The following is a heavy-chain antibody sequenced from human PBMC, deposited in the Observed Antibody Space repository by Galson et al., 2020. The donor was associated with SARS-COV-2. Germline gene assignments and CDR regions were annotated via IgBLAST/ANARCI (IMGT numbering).Heavy chain of an antibody. V-gene: IGHV3-30*18. CDR1: GFTFSSYG. J-gene: IGHJ4*02. CDR3: AKGKWFGELLAPFDY. CDR2: ISYDGSNK. D-gene: IGHD3-10*01. Sequence: QLGESLKISCAASGFTFSSYGMHWVRQAPGKGLEWVAVISYDGSNKYYADSVKGRFAISRDNSKNTLYLQMNSLGAEDTAVYYCAKGKWFGELLAPFDYWGQGTLVTVSS.